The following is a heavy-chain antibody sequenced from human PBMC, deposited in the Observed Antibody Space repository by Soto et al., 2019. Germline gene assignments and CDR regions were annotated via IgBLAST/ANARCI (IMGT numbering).Heavy chain of an antibody. CDR3: ARGYYDSTGFYYRY. D-gene: IGHD3-22*01. Sequence: QVQLVQSGAEMRKPGASVKVSCKASGYTFTSYTITWVRQAPGQGLEWMGWIRCHNGNTDYAQNLQGRVTMTRDTSPSTVYMELRSLRSDDTAVYYCARGYYDSTGFYYRYWGQGTLVAVSS. J-gene: IGHJ4*02. V-gene: IGHV1-18*01. CDR1: GYTFTSYT. CDR2: IRCHNGNT.